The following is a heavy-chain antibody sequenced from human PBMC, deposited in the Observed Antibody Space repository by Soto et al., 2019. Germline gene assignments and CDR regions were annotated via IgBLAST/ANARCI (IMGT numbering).Heavy chain of an antibody. V-gene: IGHV3-30*18. CDR2: ISYDGSNK. CDR3: AKDLEDYYGSGSYPDY. CDR1: GFTFSSYG. D-gene: IGHD3-10*01. Sequence: GGSLRLSCAASGFTFSSYGMHWVRQAPGKGLEWVAVISYDGSNKYYADSVKGRFTISRDNSKNTLYMQMNSLRAEDTAVYYCAKDLEDYYGSGSYPDYWGQGPLVTVSS. J-gene: IGHJ4*02.